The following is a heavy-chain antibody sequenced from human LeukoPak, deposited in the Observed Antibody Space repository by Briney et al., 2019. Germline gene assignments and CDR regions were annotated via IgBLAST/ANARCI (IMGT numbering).Heavy chain of an antibody. J-gene: IGHJ4*02. D-gene: IGHD3-16*01. V-gene: IGHV4-59*01. CDR2: IYYSGST. Sequence: SETLSLTCIVSGDSISSCYWSWIRQPPGKGLEWIGYIYYSGSTNYNPSLKGRVTISVDASKNHFSLKLSSVTAADTAVYYCARDRSLGIIDYWGQGTLVTVSS. CDR1: GDSISSCY. CDR3: ARDRSLGIIDY.